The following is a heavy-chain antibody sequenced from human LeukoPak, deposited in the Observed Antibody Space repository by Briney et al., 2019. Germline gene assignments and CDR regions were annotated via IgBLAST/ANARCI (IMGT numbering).Heavy chain of an antibody. CDR3: ARDVSQGSGSYRNQAFDY. J-gene: IGHJ4*02. Sequence: ASVKVSCKASGYTFTRYYIHWVRQAPGQGLEWMGIINPSSGSANCAQKLQGRVTMTRDTSTSTVYMELSSLRSEDTAVYYCARDVSQGSGSYRNQAFDYWGQGTLVTVSS. CDR2: INPSSGSA. CDR1: GYTFTRYY. D-gene: IGHD3-10*01. V-gene: IGHV1-46*04.